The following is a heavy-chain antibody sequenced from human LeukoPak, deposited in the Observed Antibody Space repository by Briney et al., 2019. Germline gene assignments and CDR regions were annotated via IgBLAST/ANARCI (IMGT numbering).Heavy chain of an antibody. CDR2: INPSSGDT. V-gene: IGHV1-2*02. J-gene: IGHJ4*02. Sequence: GSLKDSCKASGYTSTAAYNIHWLRQAPGQGPEFMGWINPSSGDTRYAKKFQGRVTVTSDTVISTAYMELSSLTSDDTAVYYCARDPRGTYDYWGQGTLVTVSS. CDR1: GYTSTAAYN. D-gene: IGHD5-12*01. CDR3: ARDPRGTYDY.